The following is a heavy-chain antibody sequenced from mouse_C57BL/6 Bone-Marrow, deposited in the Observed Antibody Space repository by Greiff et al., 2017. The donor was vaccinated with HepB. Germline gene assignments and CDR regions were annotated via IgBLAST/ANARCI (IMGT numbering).Heavy chain of an antibody. D-gene: IGHD1-1*01. J-gene: IGHJ1*03. V-gene: IGHV3-8*01. CDR1: GYSITSDY. CDR2: ISYSGST. CDR3: VHYYGSSPWYFDV. Sequence: EVQLQESGPGLAKPSQTLSLTCSVTGYSITSDYWNWIRKFPGNKLEYMGYISYSGSTYYNPSLKSRISITRDTSKNQYYLQLNSVTTEDTATYYCVHYYGSSPWYFDVWGTGTTVTVSS.